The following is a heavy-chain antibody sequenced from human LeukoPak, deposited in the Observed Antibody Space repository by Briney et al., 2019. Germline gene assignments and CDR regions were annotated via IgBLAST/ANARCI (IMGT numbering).Heavy chain of an antibody. J-gene: IGHJ4*02. Sequence: GGSLRLSCAASGFTFSNAWMSWVRQAPGKGLEWVGRFKSKTDAGTVDYAAPVKGRFTTSRDDSRNTLYLEMSSLKTDDTAVYYCAAGLGTTDFDSWGQGTLVTVSS. V-gene: IGHV3-15*01. D-gene: IGHD7-27*01. CDR3: AAGLGTTDFDS. CDR1: GFTFSNAW. CDR2: FKSKTDAGTV.